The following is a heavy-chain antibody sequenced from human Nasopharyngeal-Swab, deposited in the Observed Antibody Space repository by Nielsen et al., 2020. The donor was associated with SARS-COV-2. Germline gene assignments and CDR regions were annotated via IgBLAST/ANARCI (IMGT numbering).Heavy chain of an antibody. V-gene: IGHV3-33*01. Sequence: GGSLRLSCAASGFTFSSYGMHWVRPAPGKGLEWVAVIWYDGSNKYYADSVKGRFTISRDNSKNTLYLQMNSLRAEDTAVYYCARDLGVYAILHYMDVWGKGTTVTVSS. J-gene: IGHJ6*03. CDR3: ARDLGVYAILHYMDV. CDR2: IWYDGSNK. CDR1: GFTFSSYG. D-gene: IGHD2-8*02.